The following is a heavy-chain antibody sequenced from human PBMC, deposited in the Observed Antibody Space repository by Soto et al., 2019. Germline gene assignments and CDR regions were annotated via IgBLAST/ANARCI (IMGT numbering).Heavy chain of an antibody. CDR2: INHSGST. D-gene: IGHD3-16*02. V-gene: IGHV4-34*01. CDR1: GGSFSGYY. Sequence: QVQLQQWGAGLLKPSETLSLTCAVYGGSFSGYYWSWIRQPPGKGLEWIGEINHSGSTNYNPSLKSRVTISVDTSKHQYSLKLSSVTAADTAVYYCASRRLHLGELSPYYFDYWGQGTLVTVSS. CDR3: ASRRLHLGELSPYYFDY. J-gene: IGHJ4*02.